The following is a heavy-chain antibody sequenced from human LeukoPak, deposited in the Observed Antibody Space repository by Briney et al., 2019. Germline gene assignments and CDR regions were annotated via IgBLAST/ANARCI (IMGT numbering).Heavy chain of an antibody. Sequence: PGGSLRLSCTASGFTFGDYAMSWVRQAPGKGLEWVSAISGSGGSTYYADSVKGRFTISRDNSKNTLYLQMNSLRAEDTAVYYCAKDETELRFLEWLLPDWGQGTLVTVSS. CDR3: AKDETELRFLEWLLPD. CDR2: ISGSGGST. J-gene: IGHJ4*02. CDR1: GFTFGDYA. D-gene: IGHD3-3*01. V-gene: IGHV3-23*01.